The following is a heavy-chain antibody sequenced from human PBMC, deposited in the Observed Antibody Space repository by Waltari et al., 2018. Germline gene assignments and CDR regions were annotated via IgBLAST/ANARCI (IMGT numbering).Heavy chain of an antibody. CDR1: GGSFSGYY. Sequence: QVQLQQWGAGLLKPSETLSLTCAVYGGSFSGYYWSWIRQPPGKGLEWIGEINHSGSTNYNPSLKSRVTISVDTSKNQFSPKLSSVTAADTAVYYCARVAAAANDYWGQGTLVTVSS. CDR3: ARVAAAANDY. V-gene: IGHV4-34*01. D-gene: IGHD6-13*01. CDR2: INHSGST. J-gene: IGHJ4*02.